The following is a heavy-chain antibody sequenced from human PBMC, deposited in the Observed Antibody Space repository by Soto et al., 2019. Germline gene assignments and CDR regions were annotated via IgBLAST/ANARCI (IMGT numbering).Heavy chain of an antibody. V-gene: IGHV4-59*01. D-gene: IGHD2-2*01. J-gene: IGHJ4*02. CDR3: AREYAFSSDY. Sequence: QLQLQESGPGLVKPSETLSLTCSVSGGSMRSYYWSWIRQPPGKGLEWIGYIHDSGITDYNPSLKIRATISIDTVRNQISLNLHSVTAADTAVYYCAREYAFSSDYWGQGTVVTVSS. CDR2: IHDSGIT. CDR1: GGSMRSYY.